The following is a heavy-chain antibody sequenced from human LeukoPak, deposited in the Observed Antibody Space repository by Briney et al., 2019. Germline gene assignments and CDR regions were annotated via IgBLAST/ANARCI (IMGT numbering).Heavy chain of an antibody. CDR2: INHSGST. D-gene: IGHD1-1*01. CDR3: ARGRRFYYYYYMDV. CDR1: GGSFSGYY. V-gene: IGHV4-34*01. Sequence: SETLSLTCAVYGGSFSGYYWSWIRQPPGKGLEWIGEINHSGSTNYNPSLKSRVTISVDTSKNPFSLKLSSVTAADTAVYYCARGRRFYYYYYMDVWGKGTSVTVSS. J-gene: IGHJ6*03.